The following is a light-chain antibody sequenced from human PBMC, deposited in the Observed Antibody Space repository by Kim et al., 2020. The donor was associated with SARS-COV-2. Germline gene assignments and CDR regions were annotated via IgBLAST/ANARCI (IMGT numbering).Light chain of an antibody. V-gene: IGLV3-21*03. J-gene: IGLJ2*01. CDR3: QVWDSRSFVV. CDR2: DNT. Sequence: VAPGKTARITCGGDNIGSRTVHLYQQNPGQAPILVLYDNTDRPSGIPERFSGFNSGNTATLTINRVEAGDEADYYCQVWDSRSFVVFGGGTQLTVL. CDR1: NIGSRT.